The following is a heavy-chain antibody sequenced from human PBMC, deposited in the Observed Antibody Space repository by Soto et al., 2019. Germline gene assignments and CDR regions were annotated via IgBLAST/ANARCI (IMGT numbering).Heavy chain of an antibody. CDR1: GGTFSSYT. Sequence: QVQLVQSGAEVKKPGSSVKVSCKASGGTFSSYTISWVRQAPGQGLEWMGRIIPILGIANYAQKFQGRVTITADKSTSTAYMELSSLRSEDTAVYYCAREDGSGSYYFISRFDYWGQGTLVTVSS. CDR2: IIPILGIA. J-gene: IGHJ4*02. CDR3: AREDGSGSYYFISRFDY. V-gene: IGHV1-69*08. D-gene: IGHD3-10*01.